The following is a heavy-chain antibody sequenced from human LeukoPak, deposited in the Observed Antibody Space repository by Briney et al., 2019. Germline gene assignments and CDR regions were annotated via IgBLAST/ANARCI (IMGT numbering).Heavy chain of an antibody. D-gene: IGHD3-22*01. CDR3: ARNDYYDSSGTNWFDP. Sequence: PSETLSLTCTVSGYSINSGYYWGWIRQPPGKGLEWIGSIYRSGSTYYNPSLKGRVTISVDTSKNQFSLKLSSVTAADTAVYYCARNDYYDSSGTNWFDPWGQGTLVTVSS. V-gene: IGHV4-38-2*02. CDR1: GYSINSGYY. CDR2: IYRSGST. J-gene: IGHJ5*02.